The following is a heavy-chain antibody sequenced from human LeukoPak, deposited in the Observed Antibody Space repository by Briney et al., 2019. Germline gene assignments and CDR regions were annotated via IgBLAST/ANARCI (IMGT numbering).Heavy chain of an antibody. CDR2: MNPNSGNT. CDR1: GYTFASYD. V-gene: IGHV1-8*01. Sequence: ASVKVSCKASGYTFASYDINWVRQATGQGLEWMGWMNPNSGNTGYAQKFQGRVTMTRNTSISTAYMELSSLRSEDTAVYYCARGLSSSWGDYYYGMDVWGQGTTVTVSS. CDR3: ARGLSSSWGDYYYGMDV. J-gene: IGHJ6*02. D-gene: IGHD6-13*01.